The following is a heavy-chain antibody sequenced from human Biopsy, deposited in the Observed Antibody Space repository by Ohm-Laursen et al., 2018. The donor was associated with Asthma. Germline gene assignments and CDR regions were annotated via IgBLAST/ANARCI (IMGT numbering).Heavy chain of an antibody. Sequence: SSVRVSCKAPGGTFSNFAISWVRQAPGQGLEWLGGHDHEEGGTVNARRFQGRVTMTEDTSTDTAYMELSSLSSDDTAVYYCASDFPKDYVRYNFQFWGQGTLVTVSS. J-gene: IGHJ4*02. CDR1: GGTFSNFA. CDR2: HDHEEGGT. CDR3: ASDFPKDYVRYNFQF. D-gene: IGHD4-17*01. V-gene: IGHV1-24*01.